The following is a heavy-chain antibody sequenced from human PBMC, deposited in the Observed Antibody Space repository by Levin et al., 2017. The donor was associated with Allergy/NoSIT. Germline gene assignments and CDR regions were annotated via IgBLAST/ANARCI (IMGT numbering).Heavy chain of an antibody. CDR1: GYTFTGYY. J-gene: IGHJ6*02. Sequence: WASEKVSCKASGYTFTGYYMHWVRQAPGQGLEWMGWINPNSGGTKYAQKFQGRVTMTRDTSISTAYMELRRLRSDDTAVYYCARVVYDNDYYYGMDVWGQGTTVTVSS. CDR3: ARVVYDNDYYYGMDV. CDR2: INPNSGGT. V-gene: IGHV1-2*02. D-gene: IGHD2-8*02.